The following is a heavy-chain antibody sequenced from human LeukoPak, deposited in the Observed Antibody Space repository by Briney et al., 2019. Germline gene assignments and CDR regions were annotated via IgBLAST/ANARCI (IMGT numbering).Heavy chain of an antibody. Sequence: GGSLRLSCAASGFTFSNAWMSWVRQAPGKGLEWVGRIKSKTDGGTTDYAAPVKGRFTISRDDSKNTLYLQMNSLRAEDTAVYYCAKSGITVAGSRFDYWGQGTVVTVSS. J-gene: IGHJ4*02. CDR1: GFTFSNAW. CDR2: IKSKTDGGTT. V-gene: IGHV3-15*01. CDR3: AKSGITVAGSRFDY. D-gene: IGHD6-19*01.